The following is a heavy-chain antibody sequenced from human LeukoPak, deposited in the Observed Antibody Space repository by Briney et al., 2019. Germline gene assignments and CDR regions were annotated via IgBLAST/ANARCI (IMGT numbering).Heavy chain of an antibody. CDR2: IKGDGIST. D-gene: IGHD1-26*01. CDR1: GFDFSSNW. J-gene: IGHJ4*02. V-gene: IGHV3-74*01. CDR3: VNHRSYYFDY. Sequence: GGSLRLSCAASGFDFSSNWMHWVRHAPGQGLVWVSRIKGDGISTNYADSVKGRFTISRDIAKNTLYLQMNSLRAEDTAVYYCVNHRSYYFDYWGQGTLVTVSS.